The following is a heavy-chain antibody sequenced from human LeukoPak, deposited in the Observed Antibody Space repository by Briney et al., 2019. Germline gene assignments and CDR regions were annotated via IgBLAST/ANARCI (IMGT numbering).Heavy chain of an antibody. D-gene: IGHD3-22*01. CDR3: ARGPYYDSSGYTYYYYYMDV. Sequence: SETLSLTCAVYGGSFSGYYWSWIRQPPGKGLEWIGEINHSGSTNYNPSLKSRVTISVDASKNQFSLKLSSVTAADTAVYYCARGPYYDSSGYTYYYYYMDVWGKGTTVTVSS. V-gene: IGHV4-34*01. J-gene: IGHJ6*03. CDR2: INHSGST. CDR1: GGSFSGYY.